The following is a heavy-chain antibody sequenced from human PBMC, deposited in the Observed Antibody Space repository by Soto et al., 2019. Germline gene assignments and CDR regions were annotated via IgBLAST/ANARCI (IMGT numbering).Heavy chain of an antibody. CDR2: IYYSGST. J-gene: IGHJ1*01. CDR3: ARRFEYFHH. CDR1: GGSITSLSLY. Sequence: SETLSLTCTVPGGSITSLSLYWGWIRQPPGKGLEWIGSIYYSGSTYYNPSLKSRVTISVDTSKNQFSLKLSSVTAADTAVYYCARRFEYFHHWGQGTLVTVS. V-gene: IGHV4-39*01.